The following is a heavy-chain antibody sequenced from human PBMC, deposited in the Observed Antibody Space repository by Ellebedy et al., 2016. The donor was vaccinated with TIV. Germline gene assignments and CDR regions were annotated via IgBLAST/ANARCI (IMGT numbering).Heavy chain of an antibody. Sequence: ASVKVSCXASGYMFTDYYMHWVRQAPGQGLEWMGWINPNSGGTNYAQKFQGSVTMTRDTSISTAYMELSRVRSDDTAMYYCAREGDLPRGNWFDPWGQGTLVTVSS. CDR2: INPNSGGT. D-gene: IGHD3-16*01. J-gene: IGHJ5*02. CDR3: AREGDLPRGNWFDP. CDR1: GYMFTDYY. V-gene: IGHV1-2*02.